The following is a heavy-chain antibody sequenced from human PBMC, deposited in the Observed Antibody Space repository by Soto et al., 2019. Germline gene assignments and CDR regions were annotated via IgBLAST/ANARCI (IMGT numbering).Heavy chain of an antibody. CDR1: GFTFSSYA. CDR3: AKWAYSSGYYSYFDY. J-gene: IGHJ4*02. Sequence: GGSLRLSCAASGFTFSSYAMSWVRQAPGKGLERVSAISGSGGSTYYADSVKGRFTISRDNSKNTLYLQMNSLRAEDTAVYYCAKWAYSSGYYSYFDYWGPGTLVTVSS. CDR2: ISGSGGST. V-gene: IGHV3-23*01. D-gene: IGHD3-22*01.